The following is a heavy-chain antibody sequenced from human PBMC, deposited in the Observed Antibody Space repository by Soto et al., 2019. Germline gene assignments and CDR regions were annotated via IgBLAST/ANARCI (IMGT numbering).Heavy chain of an antibody. V-gene: IGHV3-13*01. CDR2: IGTAGDT. CDR3: ARARPPFTMIVVEGFYYFDY. CDR1: GFTFSSYD. J-gene: IGHJ4*02. Sequence: GGSLRLSCAASGFTFSSYDMHWVRQATGKGLEWVSAIGTAGDTYYPGSVKGRFTISRENANNSLYLQMNSLRAEDTAVYYCARARPPFTMIVVEGFYYFDYWGQGTLVTVSS. D-gene: IGHD3-22*01.